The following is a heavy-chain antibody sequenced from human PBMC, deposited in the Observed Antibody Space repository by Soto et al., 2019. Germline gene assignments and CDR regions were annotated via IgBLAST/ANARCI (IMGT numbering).Heavy chain of an antibody. CDR3: AADSSVVPATYSYYYYGVDV. D-gene: IGHD2-2*01. CDR1: GFTFTSYL. CDR2: IVVGSGNT. V-gene: IGHV1-58*02. J-gene: IGHJ6*02. Sequence: GASVKVSCKASGFTFTSYLMQWVRQARGQRLEWIGWIVVGSGNTNYAQKFQERVTITRDMSTSTAYMELSSLRSEDTAVYYCAADSSVVPATYSYYYYGVDVWGQGTTVTVSS.